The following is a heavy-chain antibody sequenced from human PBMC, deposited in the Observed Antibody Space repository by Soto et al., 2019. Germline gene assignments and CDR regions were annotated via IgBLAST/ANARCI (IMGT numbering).Heavy chain of an antibody. D-gene: IGHD2-2*01. CDR2: INAGNGNT. J-gene: IGHJ3*02. V-gene: IGHV1-3*01. CDR1: GYTFTSYA. Sequence: ASVKVSCKASGYTFTSYAMHWLRQAPGQRLEWMGWINAGNGNTKYSQKFQGRVTITRDTSASTAYMELSSLRSEDTAVYYCARDADIVVVPAAMGTGAFDIWGQGTMVTVSS. CDR3: ARDADIVVVPAAMGTGAFDI.